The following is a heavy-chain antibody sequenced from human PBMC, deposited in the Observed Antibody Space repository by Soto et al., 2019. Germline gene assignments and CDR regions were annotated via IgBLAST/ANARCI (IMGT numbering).Heavy chain of an antibody. V-gene: IGHV3-30-3*01. CDR1: GFTFSSYA. CDR2: IPYDGSNK. J-gene: IGHJ4*02. CDR3: ARANDY. Sequence: PGGSLRLSCAASGFTFSSYAMHWVRQAPGKGLEWVAVIPYDGSNKYYADSVKGRFTISRDNSKNTLYLQMNSLRAEDTAVYYCARANDYWGQGTLVTVSS.